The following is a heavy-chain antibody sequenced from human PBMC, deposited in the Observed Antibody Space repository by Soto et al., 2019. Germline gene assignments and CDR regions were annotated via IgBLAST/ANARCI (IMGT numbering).Heavy chain of an antibody. D-gene: IGHD3-16*01. V-gene: IGHV3-74*03. Sequence: PGGSLRLSCAASDFSLSPYWMHWVRQVPGRGLGWVARLSSAGFGAAYADSVQGRFFISRDIARNTLSLQMNSLRADDTAVHYISRDLGGPDSWGRGTSVTV. CDR1: DFSLSPYW. J-gene: IGHJ5*01. CDR3: SRDLGGPDS. CDR2: LSSAGFGA.